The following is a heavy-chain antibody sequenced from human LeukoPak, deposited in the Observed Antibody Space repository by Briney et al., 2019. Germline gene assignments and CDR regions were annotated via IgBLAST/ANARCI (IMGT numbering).Heavy chain of an antibody. D-gene: IGHD6-19*01. J-gene: IGHJ4*02. CDR2: IKQDGSEK. CDR1: GFTFSSYW. Sequence: LSGGSLRLSCAASGFTFSSYWMSWVRQAPGKGLEWVANIKQDGSEKYYVDSVKGRFTISRDNAKNSLYLQMNSLRAEDTAVYYCAAGTTGGWSEPFDYWGQGTLVTVS. V-gene: IGHV3-7*01. CDR3: AAGTTGGWSEPFDY.